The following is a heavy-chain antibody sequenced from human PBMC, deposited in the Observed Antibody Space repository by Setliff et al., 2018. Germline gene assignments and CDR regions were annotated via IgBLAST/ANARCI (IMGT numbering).Heavy chain of an antibody. J-gene: IGHJ4*02. D-gene: IGHD5-12*01. CDR1: GYTFTNNW. V-gene: IGHV5-51*01. Sequence: GESLKISCEGSGYTFTNNWIGWVRQMPGKGLEWMGIIYPRDSDTRYSPSFQGQVTISADTSITTAYLQWSSLKASDSAMYYCARFRGGYSAYDWVDYWGQGTLVTAPQ. CDR2: IYPRDSDT. CDR3: ARFRGGYSAYDWVDY.